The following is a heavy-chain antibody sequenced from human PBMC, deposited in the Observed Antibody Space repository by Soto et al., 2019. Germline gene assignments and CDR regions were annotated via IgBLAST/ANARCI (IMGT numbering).Heavy chain of an antibody. J-gene: IGHJ4*02. V-gene: IGHV4-61*01. CDR3: ARLYGSRGPFDY. Sequence: PSETLSLTCTVSGGSVSSGSYYWSWIRQPPGKGLEWIGYIYYSGSTNYNPSLKSRATISVDTSKNQFSLKLSSVTAADTAVYYCARLYGSRGPFDYWGQGTLVTVSS. CDR1: GGSVSSGSYY. CDR2: IYYSGST. D-gene: IGHD6-13*01.